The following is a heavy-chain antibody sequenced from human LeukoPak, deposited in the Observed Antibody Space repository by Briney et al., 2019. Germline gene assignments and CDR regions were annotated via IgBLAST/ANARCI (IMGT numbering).Heavy chain of an antibody. CDR1: GGSFSGYY. CDR3: ARIMEYRSYGDYYYGMDV. V-gene: IGHV4-34*01. D-gene: IGHD5-18*01. CDR2: INHSGST. Sequence: SETLSLTCEAYGGSFSGYYWNWIRQPPGKGLEWIGEINHSGSTNYNLSLKSRVSISVDTSKNHFSLKLSSLTAADTAVYYCARIMEYRSYGDYYYGMDVWGQGTTVTVSS. J-gene: IGHJ6*02.